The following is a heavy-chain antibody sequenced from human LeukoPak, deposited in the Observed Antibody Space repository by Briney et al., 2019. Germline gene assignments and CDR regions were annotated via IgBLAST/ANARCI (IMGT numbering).Heavy chain of an antibody. Sequence: QSGGSLRLSCAASGFTFSSYGMSWVRQAPGKGLEWVSAISGSGGSTYYADSVKGRFTISRDNSKNTLYLQMNSLRAEDTAVYYCAKDVNKWELLRTCYFDYWGQGTLVTVSS. CDR3: AKDVNKWELLRTCYFDY. CDR2: ISGSGGST. D-gene: IGHD1-26*01. V-gene: IGHV3-23*01. CDR1: GFTFSSYG. J-gene: IGHJ4*02.